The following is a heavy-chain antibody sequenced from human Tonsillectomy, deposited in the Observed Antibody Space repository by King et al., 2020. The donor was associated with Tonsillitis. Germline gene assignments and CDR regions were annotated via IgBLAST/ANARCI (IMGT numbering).Heavy chain of an antibody. J-gene: IGHJ4*02. V-gene: IGHV3-43*01. D-gene: IGHD3-10*01. CDR1: GFTFDDYT. CDR3: VSSLPYGSGNGYYFDY. CDR2: ISWDGGST. Sequence: DVQLVESGGVVVQPGGSLRLSCAASGFTFDDYTMHWVRQAPGKGLEWVSLISWDGGSTYYADSVKGRFTISRDNSKNSLYLQMNSLRTEDTALYYCVSSLPYGSGNGYYFDYWGQGTLVTVSS.